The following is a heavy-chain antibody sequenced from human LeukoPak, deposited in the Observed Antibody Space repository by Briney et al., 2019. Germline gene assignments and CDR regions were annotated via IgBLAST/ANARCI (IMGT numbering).Heavy chain of an antibody. J-gene: IGHJ4*02. D-gene: IGHD4-17*01. CDR1: GFTFSSYS. Sequence: GGSLRLSCAASGFTFSSYSMNWIRQAPGKGLEWVSSISSSISYIYYADSVKGRFTISKDNAKNSLYLQMNSLRAEDTAVYYCARAGGSTVSHSDYWGQGTLVTVSS. CDR2: ISSSISYI. V-gene: IGHV3-21*01. CDR3: ARAGGSTVSHSDY.